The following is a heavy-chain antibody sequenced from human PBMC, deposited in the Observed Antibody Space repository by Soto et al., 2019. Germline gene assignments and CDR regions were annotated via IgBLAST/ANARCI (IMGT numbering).Heavy chain of an antibody. D-gene: IGHD3-22*01. Sequence: QVQLQESGPGLVKPSGTLSLTCAVSGGSISSSNWWSWVRQPPGKGLEWIGEIYHSGSTNYNPSLKRRVTISVDKSKNQFSMKLSSVTAADTAVYYCARDLIAGSGYLVGMDVWGQGTTVTVSS. J-gene: IGHJ6*02. CDR3: ARDLIAGSGYLVGMDV. V-gene: IGHV4-4*02. CDR1: GGSISSSNW. CDR2: IYHSGST.